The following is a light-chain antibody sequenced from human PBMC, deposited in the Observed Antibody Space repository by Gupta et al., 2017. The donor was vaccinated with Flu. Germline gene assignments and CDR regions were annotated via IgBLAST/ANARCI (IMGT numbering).Light chain of an antibody. CDR3: QVWASGIVV. Sequence: SYELTPPLSLSVGLGQKVRITCGGHPFSDKNLYWYQSKPGQAPVMVIYRDENRPSGIPVRFSGSVSGNTATLTISTAQAGDEADYFCQVWASGIVVFGGGTRLTVL. CDR1: PFSDKN. CDR2: RDE. J-gene: IGLJ3*02. V-gene: IGLV3-9*01.